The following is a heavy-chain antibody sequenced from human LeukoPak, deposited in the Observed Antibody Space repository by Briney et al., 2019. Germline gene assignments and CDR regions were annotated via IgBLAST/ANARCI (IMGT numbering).Heavy chain of an antibody. CDR3: ARQSFIAGDNWNYVLNGDDALDI. D-gene: IGHD1-7*01. CDR2: ITAYDGNT. V-gene: IGHV1-18*01. Sequence: ASVKVSCKASGYTFSRYGITWVRQAPGQGLEWMGWITAYDGNTNFAQNFQARVTMTTETSTNTAYMELRSLRSDDTAVYYCARQSFIAGDNWNYVLNGDDALDIWGQGTMVTVSS. J-gene: IGHJ3*02. CDR1: GYTFSRYG.